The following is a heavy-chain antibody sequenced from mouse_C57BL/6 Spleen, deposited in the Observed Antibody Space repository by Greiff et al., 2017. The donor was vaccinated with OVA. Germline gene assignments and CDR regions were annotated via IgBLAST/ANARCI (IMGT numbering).Heavy chain of an antibody. J-gene: IGHJ4*01. CDR3: ARGDGNYPYYAMDY. CDR2: IDPSDSET. V-gene: IGHV1-52*01. Sequence: QVQLQQPGAELVRPGSSVKLSCKASGYTFTSYWMHWVKQRPIQGLEWIGNIDPSDSETHYNQKFKDKATLTVDKSSSTAYMQLSSLTSEDSAVYYCARGDGNYPYYAMDYWGQGTSVTVSS. D-gene: IGHD2-1*01. CDR1: GYTFTSYW.